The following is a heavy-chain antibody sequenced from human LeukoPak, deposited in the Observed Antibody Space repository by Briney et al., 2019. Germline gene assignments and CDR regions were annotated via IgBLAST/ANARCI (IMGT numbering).Heavy chain of an antibody. CDR1: GFTFSSYA. CDR2: ISGSGGST. CDR3: AKVSWTARPRNYYYMDV. V-gene: IGHV3-23*01. D-gene: IGHD6-6*01. Sequence: AGGSLRLSCAASGFTFSSYAMSWVRQAPGKGLEWVSAISGSGGSTYYADSVKGRFTISRDNSKNTLYLQMNSLRAEDTAVYYCAKVSWTARPRNYYYMDVWGKGTTVTVSS. J-gene: IGHJ6*03.